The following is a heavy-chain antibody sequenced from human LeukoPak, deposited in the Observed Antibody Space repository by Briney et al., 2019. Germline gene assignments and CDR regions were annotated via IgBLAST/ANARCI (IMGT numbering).Heavy chain of an antibody. CDR2: ISGSGGST. CDR3: AKETRYYYDSSGYYHRPFDY. V-gene: IGHV3-23*01. D-gene: IGHD3-22*01. CDR1: GFTFSSYA. Sequence: PGGSLRLSCAASGFTFSSYAMSWVRQAPGEGLEWVSAISGSGGSTYYADSVKGRFTISRDNSKNTLYLQMNSLRAEDTAVYYCAKETRYYYDSSGYYHRPFDYWGQGTLVTVSS. J-gene: IGHJ4*02.